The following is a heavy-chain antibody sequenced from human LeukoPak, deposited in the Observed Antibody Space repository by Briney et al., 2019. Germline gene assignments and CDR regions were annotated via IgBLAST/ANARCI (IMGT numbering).Heavy chain of an antibody. J-gene: IGHJ4*02. Sequence: PGGSLRLSCAASGFTFTTYGMNWVRQALGKGLEWVASISSSSTYIYYADSVKGRFTISRDNAKNSLYLQMNGLGGEDTAVYYCAREGEKATVTSAFGYWGQGTLVTVSS. CDR2: ISSSSTYI. V-gene: IGHV3-21*01. CDR1: GFTFTTYG. D-gene: IGHD4-17*01. CDR3: AREGEKATVTSAFGY.